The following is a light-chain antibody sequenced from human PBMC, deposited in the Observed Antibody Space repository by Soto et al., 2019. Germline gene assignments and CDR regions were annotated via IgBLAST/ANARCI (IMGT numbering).Light chain of an antibody. Sequence: DIQLTQSPSFLSASVGDRVTITCRASQGISSYFAWYQQKPGKAPKLLIYAASTLRSGVPSRFSGSGSGTEFTLTISSLQPEDFATYYCQQLNSYPVTFGQGTKVEIK. J-gene: IGKJ1*01. CDR1: QGISSY. CDR3: QQLNSYPVT. V-gene: IGKV1-9*01. CDR2: AAS.